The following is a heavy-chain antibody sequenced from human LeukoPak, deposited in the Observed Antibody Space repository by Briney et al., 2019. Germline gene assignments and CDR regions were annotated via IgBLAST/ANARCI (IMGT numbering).Heavy chain of an antibody. CDR1: GYTFTSYD. CDR3: ARGRRAATGTLFD. J-gene: IGHJ4*02. CDR2: MNPNSGNT. D-gene: IGHD6-13*01. V-gene: IGHV1-8*01. Sequence: ASVKVSCKASGYTFTSYDINWVRQATGQGLAWMGWMNPNSGNTGYAQKFQGRVTMTRNTSMSTAYMELSSLSSEATAVYYCARGRRAATGTLFDWGQGTLVTVSS.